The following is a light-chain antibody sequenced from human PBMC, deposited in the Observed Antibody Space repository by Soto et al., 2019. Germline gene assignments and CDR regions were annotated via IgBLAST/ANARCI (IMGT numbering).Light chain of an antibody. CDR2: EVD. CDR1: STDVGAYNL. J-gene: IGLJ1*01. CDR3: CSYTTSSNYV. Sequence: QSVLTQPASVSGSPGQSISISCTGTSTDVGAYNLVSWYQQYPGKAPTLLLFEVDRRPSGVSSRFSGSKSGNTASLTISGLRAEDEAAYHCCSYTTSSNYVFGTGTKVTVL. V-gene: IGLV2-14*02.